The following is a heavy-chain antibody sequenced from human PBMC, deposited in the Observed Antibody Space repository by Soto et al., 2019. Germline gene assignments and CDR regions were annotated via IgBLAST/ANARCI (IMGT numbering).Heavy chain of an antibody. V-gene: IGHV1-46*01. Sequence: ASVKVSCKASGYTFTSYYMHWVRQAPGQGLEWMGIINPSGGSTSYAQKFQGRVTMTRDTSTSTVYMELSSLRSEDTAVSYCVRVPGDNWFDPWGQGTLVTVS. CDR3: VRVPGDNWFDP. D-gene: IGHD3-10*01. J-gene: IGHJ5*02. CDR2: INPSGGST. CDR1: GYTFTSYY.